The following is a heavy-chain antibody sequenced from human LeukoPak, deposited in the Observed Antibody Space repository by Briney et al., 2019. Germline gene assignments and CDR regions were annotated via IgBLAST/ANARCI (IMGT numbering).Heavy chain of an antibody. D-gene: IGHD3-10*01. J-gene: IGHJ4*02. V-gene: IGHV3-7*01. CDR3: ARGLRITMVRGVIK. CDR1: GFTFSSYW. Sequence: GGSLRLSCAASGFTFSSYWMSWVRQAPGKGLGWVANIKQDGSEKYYVDSVKGRFTISRDNAKNSLYLQMNSLRAEDTAVYYCARGLRITMVRGVIKWGQGTLVTVSS. CDR2: IKQDGSEK.